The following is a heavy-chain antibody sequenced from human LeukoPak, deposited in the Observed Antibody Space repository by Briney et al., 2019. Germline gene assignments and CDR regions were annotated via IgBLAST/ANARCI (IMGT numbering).Heavy chain of an antibody. CDR1: GGSISSYY. CDR2: IYYSGST. V-gene: IGHV4-59*01. Sequence: PSETLSLTCTVSGGSISSYYWSWIRQPPGKGLEGIGYIYYSGSTNYNPSLKSRVTISVDTSKNQFSLKLSSVTAADTDVYYCARERDSDYYYMDVWGKGTTVTVSS. CDR3: ARERDSDYYYMDV. J-gene: IGHJ6*03. D-gene: IGHD1-26*01.